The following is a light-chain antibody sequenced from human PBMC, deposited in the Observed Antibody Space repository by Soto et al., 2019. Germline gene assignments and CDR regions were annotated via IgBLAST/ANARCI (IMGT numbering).Light chain of an antibody. J-gene: IGKJ5*01. CDR3: QQCNRYPIT. Sequence: DIQMTHSPSSLSASVGYRVAVTFRASQSISSYLNWYQQKPGKAPRLLIYAASSLQSGVPSRFSGSGSGTDFTLTISSLQPDDSATYYCQQCNRYPITFGQGTRLEIK. CDR2: AAS. CDR1: QSISSY. V-gene: IGKV1-39*01.